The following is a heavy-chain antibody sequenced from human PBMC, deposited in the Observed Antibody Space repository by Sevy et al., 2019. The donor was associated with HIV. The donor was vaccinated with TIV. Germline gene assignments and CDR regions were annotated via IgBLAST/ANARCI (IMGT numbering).Heavy chain of an antibody. CDR1: GFTFSSFA. D-gene: IGHD3-10*01. V-gene: IGHV3-23*01. J-gene: IGHJ4*02. CDR2: ISGTGDHT. Sequence: GSLRLSCAASGFTFSSFAMGWVRQAPGKGLDWISVISGTGDHTYYADSVKGRFTISRDNAKNTLYLQMNSLRAEDTAVYYCARHRRGVVDYWGQGTLVTVSS. CDR3: ARHRRGVVDY.